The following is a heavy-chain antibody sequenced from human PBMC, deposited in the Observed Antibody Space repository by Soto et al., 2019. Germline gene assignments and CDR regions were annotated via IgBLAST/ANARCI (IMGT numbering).Heavy chain of an antibody. J-gene: IGHJ5*02. CDR2: IYYSGST. Sequence: SETLSLTCTVSGGSISSSSYYWGWIRQPPGKGLEWIGSIYYSGSTYYNPSLKSRVTISVDTSKNQFSLKLSSVTAADTAVYYCARTHHSSGWYGGDWFDPWGQGTLVTVSS. CDR3: ARTHHSSGWYGGDWFDP. V-gene: IGHV4-39*01. CDR1: GGSISSSSYY. D-gene: IGHD6-19*01.